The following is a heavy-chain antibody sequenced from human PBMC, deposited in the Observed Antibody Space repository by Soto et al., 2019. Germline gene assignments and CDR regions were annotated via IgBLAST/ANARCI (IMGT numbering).Heavy chain of an antibody. J-gene: IGHJ5*02. CDR2: IYYSGST. Sequence: SETLSLTCTVSGGSISSSSYYWGWIRQPPGKGLEWIGSIYYSGSTYYNPSLKSRVTISVDTSKNQFSLKLSSVTAADTAVYYCARTHHSSGWYGGDWFDPWGQGTLVTVSS. CDR3: ARTHHSSGWYGGDWFDP. V-gene: IGHV4-39*01. CDR1: GGSISSSSYY. D-gene: IGHD6-19*01.